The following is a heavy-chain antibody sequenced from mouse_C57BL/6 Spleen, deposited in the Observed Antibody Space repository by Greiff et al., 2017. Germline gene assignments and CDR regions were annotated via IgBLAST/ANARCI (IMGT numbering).Heavy chain of an antibody. J-gene: IGHJ3*01. D-gene: IGHD4-1*01. V-gene: IGHV1-50*01. CDR3: ARGGLGLAWFAY. CDR2: IDPSDSYT. CDR1: GYTFTSYW. Sequence: VQLQQPGAELVKPGASVKLSCKASGYTFTSYWMQWVKQRPGQGLEWIGEIDPSDSYTNYNQKFKGKATLTVDTSSSTAYMQLSSLTSEDSAVYYCARGGLGLAWFAYWGQGTLVTVSA.